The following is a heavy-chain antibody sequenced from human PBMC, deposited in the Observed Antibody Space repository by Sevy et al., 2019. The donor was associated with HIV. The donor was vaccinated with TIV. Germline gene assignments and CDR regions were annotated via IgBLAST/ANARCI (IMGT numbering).Heavy chain of an antibody. CDR1: GYTFTGYY. J-gene: IGHJ6*02. D-gene: IGHD3-3*02. V-gene: IGHV1-2*06. CDR2: INPNSGGT. Sequence: ASVKVSCKASGYTFTGYYMHWVRQAPGQGLEWMGRINPNSGGTNYAQKFQGRVTMTRDTAISTAYMGLTRMRSDDTAVYYCARVGPVGFLEMSIPEPSYYYYGMDVWGQGTTVTVSS. CDR3: ARVGPVGFLEMSIPEPSYYYYGMDV.